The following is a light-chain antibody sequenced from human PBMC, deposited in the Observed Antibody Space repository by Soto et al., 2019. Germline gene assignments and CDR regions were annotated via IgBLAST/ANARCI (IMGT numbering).Light chain of an antibody. CDR1: QSVLYSSNNKNY. CDR2: WAS. CDR3: QQYYSTPRGWT. V-gene: IGKV4-1*01. J-gene: IGKJ1*01. Sequence: DIVMTQSPDSLAVSLGERATINCKSSQSVLYSSNNKNYLAWYQQKPGQPPKLLIYWASTRESGVADRFSGSGSGTDFTLTISSLQAEDVAVYYCQQYYSTPRGWTFGQGTKVEIK.